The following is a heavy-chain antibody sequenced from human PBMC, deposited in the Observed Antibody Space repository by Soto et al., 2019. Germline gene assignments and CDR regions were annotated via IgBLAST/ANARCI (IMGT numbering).Heavy chain of an antibody. CDR3: ANGGRGPYYDILTGYYY. Sequence: GGSLRLSCAASGFTFSSYGMHWVRQAPGKGLEWVAVISYDGINKYYADSVKGRFTISRDNSKNTLYLQMNSLRAEDTAVYYCANGGRGPYYDILTGYYYWGQGTTVTVSS. V-gene: IGHV3-30*12. J-gene: IGHJ6*02. D-gene: IGHD3-9*01. CDR2: ISYDGINK. CDR1: GFTFSSYG.